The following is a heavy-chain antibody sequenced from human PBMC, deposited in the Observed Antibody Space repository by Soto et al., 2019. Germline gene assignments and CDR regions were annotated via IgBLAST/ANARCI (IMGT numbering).Heavy chain of an antibody. Sequence: EVQLVETGGGLIQPGGSLRLSCLASGFTVTTNYMIWVRQPPGKGLEWVSTTFSGGSTNYADSVRGRFSISGDNSKNTVYLQMNNLRVEDTAVYYCAKKSPSSIQGWAFAMDVWGQGTTVSVSS. CDR3: AKKSPSSIQGWAFAMDV. CDR2: TFSGGST. V-gene: IGHV3-53*02. J-gene: IGHJ6*02. CDR1: GFTVTTNY. D-gene: IGHD1-26*01.